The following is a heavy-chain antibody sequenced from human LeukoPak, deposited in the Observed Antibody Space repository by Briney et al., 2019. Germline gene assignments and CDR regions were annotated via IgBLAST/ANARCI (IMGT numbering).Heavy chain of an antibody. CDR2: ISSNGGST. CDR1: GFTFGDYA. CDR3: VKGPRGIAAAGFDY. J-gene: IGHJ4*02. Sequence: QSGGSLRLSCTASGFTFGDYAMSWFRQAPGKGLEYVSAISSNGGSTYYADSVKGRFTISRDNSKNTLYLQMSSLRAEDTAVYYCVKGPRGIAAAGFDYWGQGTLVTVSS. V-gene: IGHV3-64D*06. D-gene: IGHD6-13*01.